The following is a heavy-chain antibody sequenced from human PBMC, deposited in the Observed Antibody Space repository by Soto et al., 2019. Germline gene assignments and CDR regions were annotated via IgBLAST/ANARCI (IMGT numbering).Heavy chain of an antibody. CDR1: GLTFSSYG. J-gene: IGHJ4*02. Sequence: PGGSLRLSCAASGLTFSSYGMHWVRQAPGKGLGWVAVISYDGSNKYYADSVKGRFTISRDNSKNTLYLQMNSLRAEETAVYYCAKVGRGYCSSTSCSSGVDYWGQGTLVTVSS. V-gene: IGHV3-30*18. D-gene: IGHD2-2*01. CDR3: AKVGRGYCSSTSCSSGVDY. CDR2: ISYDGSNK.